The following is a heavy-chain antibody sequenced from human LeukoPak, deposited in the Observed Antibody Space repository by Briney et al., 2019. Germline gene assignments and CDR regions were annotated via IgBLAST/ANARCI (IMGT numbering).Heavy chain of an antibody. CDR3: ARMYMRVRPAAYGSGSYPHAFDI. V-gene: IGHV1-2*04. J-gene: IGHJ3*02. Sequence: VASVKVSCKASGYTFTGYYMHWVRQAPGQGLEWMGWINPNSGGTNYAQKFQGWVTMTRDTSISTAYMELSRLRSDDTAVYYCARMYMRVRPAAYGSGSYPHAFDIWGQGTMVTVSS. CDR2: INPNSGGT. D-gene: IGHD3-10*01. CDR1: GYTFTGYY.